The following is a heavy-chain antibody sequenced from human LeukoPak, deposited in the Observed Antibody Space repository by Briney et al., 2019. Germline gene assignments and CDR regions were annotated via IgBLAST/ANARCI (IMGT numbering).Heavy chain of an antibody. J-gene: IGHJ4*02. CDR3: ARENTAMAYFDY. CDR1: GFTVSSNY. D-gene: IGHD5-18*01. Sequence: GGSLRLSCAASGFTVSSNYMSWVRQAPGKGLEWVSVIYSGGSTYYADSVKGRFTISRDNSKNTLYLQMNSLRAEDTAVYYCARENTAMAYFDYWGQGALVTVSS. V-gene: IGHV3-53*01. CDR2: IYSGGST.